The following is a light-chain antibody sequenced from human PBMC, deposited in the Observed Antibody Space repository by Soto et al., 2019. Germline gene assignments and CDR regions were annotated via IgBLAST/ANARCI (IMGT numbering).Light chain of an antibody. V-gene: IGLV4-69*01. CDR1: SGYSTYA. CDR2: INYDGTH. Sequence: QLVLPQSPSASASLGASGKLTCTLSSGYSTYAIAWHQQQSEKGPRFLMKINYDGTHSKGDGFFDRFSGSSSGAERHLTISSLQSEDEADYYCQSLGTGIQVFGGGTKLTVL. CDR3: QSLGTGIQV. J-gene: IGLJ3*02.